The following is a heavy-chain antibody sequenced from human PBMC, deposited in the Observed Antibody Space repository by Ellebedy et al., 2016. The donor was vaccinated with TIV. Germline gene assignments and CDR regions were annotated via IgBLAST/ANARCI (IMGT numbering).Heavy chain of an antibody. Sequence: SETLSLTXTVSGGSISSYYWSWIRQPPGKGLEWIGYIYYSGSTNYNPSLKSRVTISVDTSKNQFSLKLSSVTAADTAVYYCARDTRLGELSLHDAFDIWGQGTLVTVSS. J-gene: IGHJ3*02. CDR2: IYYSGST. D-gene: IGHD3-16*02. CDR3: ARDTRLGELSLHDAFDI. CDR1: GGSISSYY. V-gene: IGHV4-59*01.